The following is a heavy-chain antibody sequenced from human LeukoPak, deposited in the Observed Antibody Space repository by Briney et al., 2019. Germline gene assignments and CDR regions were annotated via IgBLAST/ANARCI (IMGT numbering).Heavy chain of an antibody. CDR3: ARGTLEHSSGYYYFDY. V-gene: IGHV4-34*01. Sequence: LETLSLTCAVYGGSFSGYYWSWIRQPPGKGLEWIGEINHSGSTNYNPSLKSRVTISVDTSKNQFSLKLSSVTAADTAVYYCARGTLEHSSGYYYFDYWGQGTLVTVSS. D-gene: IGHD3-22*01. J-gene: IGHJ4*02. CDR2: INHSGST. CDR1: GGSFSGYY.